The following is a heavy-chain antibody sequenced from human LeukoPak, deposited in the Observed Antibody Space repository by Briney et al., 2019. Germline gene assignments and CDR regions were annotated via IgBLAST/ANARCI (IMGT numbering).Heavy chain of an antibody. V-gene: IGHV1-69*06. J-gene: IGHJ6*04. CDR1: GGTFSSYA. CDR3: ARDGSGSTYYYGMDV. CDR2: IIPIFGTA. Sequence: SVKVSCKASGGTFSSYAISWVRQAPGQGLEWMGGIIPIFGTANYAQKFQGRVTITADKSTSTAYMELSSLRSEDTAVYYCARDGSGSTYYYGMDVWGKGTTVTVSP. D-gene: IGHD3-10*01.